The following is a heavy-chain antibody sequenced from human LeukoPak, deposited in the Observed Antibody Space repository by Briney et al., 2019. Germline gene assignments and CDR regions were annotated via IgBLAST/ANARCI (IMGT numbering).Heavy chain of an antibody. CDR1: GESVSSSNW. CDR2: IYHSGTA. D-gene: IGHD2-2*01. J-gene: IGHJ4*02. V-gene: IGHV4/OR15-8*01. Sequence: SETLSLTCAVSGESVSSSNWWSWVRQPPGKGLEWIGKIYHSGTANYDPSLKSRVTISIDTSRNQFSLRLTSVTAADTAVYYCANKVYCSTTSCYHAGYWGQGTLVTVSS. CDR3: ANKVYCSTTSCYHAGY.